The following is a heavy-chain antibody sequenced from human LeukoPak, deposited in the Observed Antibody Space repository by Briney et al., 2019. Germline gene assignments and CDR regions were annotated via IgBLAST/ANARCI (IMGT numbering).Heavy chain of an antibody. CDR1: GFTFSDYY. Sequence: GGSLRLSCAASGFTFSDYYMSWIRQAPGKGLEWVSYISSSGSTIYYADSVKGRFTISRDNAKNSLYLQMNSLRAEDTAVYYCARAGPDDYGDYGRFTDAFDIWGQGTMVTVSS. J-gene: IGHJ3*02. CDR2: ISSSGSTI. D-gene: IGHD4-17*01. CDR3: ARAGPDDYGDYGRFTDAFDI. V-gene: IGHV3-11*01.